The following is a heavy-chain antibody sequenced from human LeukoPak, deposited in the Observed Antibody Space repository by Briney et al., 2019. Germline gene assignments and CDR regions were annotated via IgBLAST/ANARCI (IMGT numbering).Heavy chain of an antibody. V-gene: IGHV4-59*01. CDR2: VYYSGSS. CDR3: AREYNWFDP. J-gene: IGHJ5*02. CDR1: GGSISSYY. Sequence: SETLSLTCTVSGGSISSYYWSWIRQPPGKGLEWIEYVYYSGSSHYNPSLKSRVTISLDTSKNQFSLQLTSVTAADTAVYYCAREYNWFDPWGQGTLVTVSS.